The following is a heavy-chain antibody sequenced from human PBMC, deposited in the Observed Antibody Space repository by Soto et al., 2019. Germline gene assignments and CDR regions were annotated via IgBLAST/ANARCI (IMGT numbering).Heavy chain of an antibody. D-gene: IGHD3-9*01. CDR1: GFTFISYA. J-gene: IGHJ4*02. Sequence: EVQLLESGGGLVQPGGSLRLSCAASGFTFISYAMSWVRQAPGKGLEWVSTISGSGGSTYYADSVKGRFTISRDNCKNTXXXXXXXXXXXXXXXXXXAKAPWLFLFDYWGQGXLVTVSS. CDR3: AKAPWLFLFDY. CDR2: ISGSGGST. V-gene: IGHV3-23*01.